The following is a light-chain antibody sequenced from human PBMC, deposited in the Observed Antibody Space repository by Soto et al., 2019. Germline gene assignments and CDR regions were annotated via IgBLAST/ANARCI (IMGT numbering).Light chain of an antibody. Sequence: EIVLTQSPGTLSLSPGERATLSCRASQSVSSSYLAWYQQKPGQAPRLLIYGASSRATGSPDRFSGTASRTHSTLTSSGLVFEDVAGYFAEACDGTPRLTCGGGPRLEIK. CDR3: EACDGTPRLT. CDR1: QSVSSSY. V-gene: IGKV3-20*01. CDR2: GAS. J-gene: IGKJ4*01.